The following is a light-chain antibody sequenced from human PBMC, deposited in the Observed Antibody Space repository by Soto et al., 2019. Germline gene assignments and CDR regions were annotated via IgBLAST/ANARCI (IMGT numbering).Light chain of an antibody. CDR1: QSVSSSY. V-gene: IGKV3-20*01. CDR2: GAS. Sequence: EIVLTQSPGTLSLSPGERATLSCRASQSVSSSYLAWYQQKPCQAPRLLIFGASSRATGIPDRFSGSGSGTDFTLTISRLEPEDFAVYYCQQYGSSPRTNFGQGTKLEIK. CDR3: QQYGSSPRTN. J-gene: IGKJ2*01.